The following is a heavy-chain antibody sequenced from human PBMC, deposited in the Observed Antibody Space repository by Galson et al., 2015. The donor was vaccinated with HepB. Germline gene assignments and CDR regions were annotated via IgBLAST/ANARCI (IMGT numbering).Heavy chain of an antibody. CDR1: GYTFTAYY. Sequence: SVKVSCKASGYTFTAYYLHWVRQAPGQGLEWMGIINPSGGGTTYAQKFQGRVTMTRDTSTRTVYMELGSLRSEDTAVYYCARVGFCSSSSCLGYLQYWGQGTLVTVSS. CDR2: INPSGGGT. D-gene: IGHD2-15*01. V-gene: IGHV1-46*01. CDR3: ARVGFCSSSSCLGYLQY. J-gene: IGHJ1*01.